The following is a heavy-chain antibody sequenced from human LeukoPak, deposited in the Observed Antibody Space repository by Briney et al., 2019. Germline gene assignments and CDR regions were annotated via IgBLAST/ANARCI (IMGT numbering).Heavy chain of an antibody. CDR2: ICYSGST. Sequence: PSETLSLTCTVSGGSISSHYWSWIRQPPGKGLEWIGYICYSGSTNYNPSLKSRVTISVDTSKNQFSLKLSSVTAADTAVYYCAREHAVWFNPWGQGTLVTVSS. CDR1: GGSISSHY. J-gene: IGHJ5*02. V-gene: IGHV4-59*11. CDR3: AREHAVWFNP.